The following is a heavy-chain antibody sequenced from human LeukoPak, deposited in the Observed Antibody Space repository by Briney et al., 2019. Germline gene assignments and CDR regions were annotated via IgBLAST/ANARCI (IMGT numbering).Heavy chain of an antibody. CDR3: VRDFMYSTACTGC. V-gene: IGHV3-74*01. J-gene: IGHJ4*02. D-gene: IGHD4-11*01. Sequence: HPGGSLRLSCAASGFSFSFYWMHWVRQAPGKGPVWASRIKTDGSIADYADSVKGRFTISRDNAKNTLYLQMNSLRAEDTAVYYCVRDFMYSTACTGCWGQGTLVTVSS. CDR1: GFSFSFYW. CDR2: IKTDGSIA.